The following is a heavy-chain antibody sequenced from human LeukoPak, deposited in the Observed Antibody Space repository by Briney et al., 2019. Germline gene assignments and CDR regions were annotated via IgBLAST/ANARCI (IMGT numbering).Heavy chain of an antibody. D-gene: IGHD6-6*01. J-gene: IGHJ6*03. CDR3: ARQAPYRSYCYYYMDV. V-gene: IGHV4-61*02. CDR1: GGSISSGSYY. CDR2: IYTSGST. Sequence: SETLSLTCTVSGGSISSGSYYWSWIRQPAGKGLEWIGRIYTSGSTNYNPSLKSRVTISVDTSKYQFSLKLSSVTAADTAVYYCARQAPYRSYCYYYMDVWGKGTTVTVSS.